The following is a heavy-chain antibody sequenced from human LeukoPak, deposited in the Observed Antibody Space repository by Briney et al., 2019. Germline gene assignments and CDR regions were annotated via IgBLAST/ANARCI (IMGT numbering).Heavy chain of an antibody. CDR3: ARAVEGGYSSSSWGYYYYMDV. Sequence: SETLSLTCTVSGGSISSYYWSWIRQPPGKGLEWIGYIYYSGSTTYNPSLKSRVTISVDTSKNQFSLKLSSVTAADTAVYYCARAVEGGYSSSSWGYYYYMDVWGKGTTVTVSS. CDR1: GGSISSYY. D-gene: IGHD6-6*01. J-gene: IGHJ6*03. CDR2: IYYSGST. V-gene: IGHV4-59*01.